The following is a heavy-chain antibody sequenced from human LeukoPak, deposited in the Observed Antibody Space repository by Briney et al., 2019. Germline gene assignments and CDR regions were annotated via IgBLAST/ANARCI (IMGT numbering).Heavy chain of an antibody. CDR2: IYHSGST. D-gene: IGHD3-10*01. CDR3: ARYYGSGKYNWFDP. J-gene: IGHJ5*02. Sequence: KPSQTLSLTCAVSGGSISSGGYSWSWIRQPPGKGLEWIVYIYHSGSTYYNPSLKSRVTISVDRSKNQFSLKLSSVTAADTAVYYCARYYGSGKYNWFDPWGQGTLVTVS. V-gene: IGHV4-30-2*01. CDR1: GGSISSGGYS.